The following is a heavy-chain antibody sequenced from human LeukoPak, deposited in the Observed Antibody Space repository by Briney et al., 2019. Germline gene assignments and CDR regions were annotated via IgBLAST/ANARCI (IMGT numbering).Heavy chain of an antibody. V-gene: IGHV4-34*01. J-gene: IGHJ5*02. D-gene: IGHD3-22*01. CDR1: SGSFSGYS. CDR3: ARNHTGYFGP. Sequence: SETLSLTCAVYSGSFSGYSWSWIRQPPGKGLEWIGEINHSGSTNYSPSPKSRVTISVETSSSQFSLSLSSVTAADTAVYYCARNHTGYFGPWGQGNLVTVSS. CDR2: INHSGST.